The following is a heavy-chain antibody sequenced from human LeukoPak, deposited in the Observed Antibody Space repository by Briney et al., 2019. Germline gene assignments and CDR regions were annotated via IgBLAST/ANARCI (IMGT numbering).Heavy chain of an antibody. CDR2: ISTSGSTI. D-gene: IGHD3-10*01. Sequence: GGSLRLSCAASGLIFSNYEMNWVRQAPGKGLEWVSYISTSGSTIYYADSVKGRFTISRDNAKNSLYLQMNSLRAEDTAVYYCARSGGNFDYWGQGTLVTVSS. J-gene: IGHJ4*02. CDR3: ARSGGNFDY. CDR1: GLIFSNYE. V-gene: IGHV3-48*03.